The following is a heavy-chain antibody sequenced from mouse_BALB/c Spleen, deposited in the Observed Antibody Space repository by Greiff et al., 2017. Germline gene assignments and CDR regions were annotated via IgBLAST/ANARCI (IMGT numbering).Heavy chain of an antibody. CDR3: ARSYGNYPYYFDY. Sequence: VQLVESGPGLVQPSQSLSITCTVSGFSLTSYGVHWVRQSPGKGLEWLGVIWSGGSTDYNAAFISRLSISKDNSKSQVFFKMNSLQANDTAIYYCARSYGNYPYYFDYWGQGTTLTVSS. CDR2: IWSGGST. J-gene: IGHJ2*01. CDR1: GFSLTSYG. V-gene: IGHV2-2*02. D-gene: IGHD2-1*01.